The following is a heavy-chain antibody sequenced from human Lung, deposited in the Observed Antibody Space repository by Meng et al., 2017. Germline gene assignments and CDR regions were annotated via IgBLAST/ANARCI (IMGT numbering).Heavy chain of an antibody. CDR2: INHSGST. CDR3: ARGPTTMAHDFDY. CDR1: GGSFSDYY. J-gene: IGHJ4*02. V-gene: IGHV4-34*01. D-gene: IGHD4-11*01. Sequence: LQQWGAGLLTPSETLPLPCVVSGGSFSDYYWSWIRQPPGKGLEWIGEINHSGSTNYNPSLESRATISVDTSQNNLSLKLSSVTAADSAVYYCARGPTTMAHDFDYWGQGTLVTVSS.